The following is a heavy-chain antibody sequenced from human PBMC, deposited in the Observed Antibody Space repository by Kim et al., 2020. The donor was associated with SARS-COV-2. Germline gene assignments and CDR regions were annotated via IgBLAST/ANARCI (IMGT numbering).Heavy chain of an antibody. CDR3: ARQRIAVAGPFDY. J-gene: IGHJ4*02. CDR2: VYYSGST. V-gene: IGHV4-39*01. CDR1: GGSVINSIYY. D-gene: IGHD6-19*01. Sequence: SETLSLTCTVSGGSVINSIYYWGWIRQPPGKGLEWIGSVYYSGSTSYNPSLKTRVTMSVDTSTNQFSLNLNSVTATDTAVYYGARQRIAVAGPFDYWGQG.